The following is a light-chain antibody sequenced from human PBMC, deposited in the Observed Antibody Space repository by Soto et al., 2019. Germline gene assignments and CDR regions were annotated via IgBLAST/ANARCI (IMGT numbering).Light chain of an antibody. CDR2: EVT. CDR3: SSYAGANTYV. CDR1: NSDIGAYNY. J-gene: IGLJ1*01. Sequence: QPVLTQPPSASGSPGQSVTISCTGTNSDIGAYNYVAWYQQYPGTAPKVLIYEVTKRPSGVPDRFSGSKSGNTASLTVSGLQGEDEAHYYCSSYAGANTYVFGTGTKVTVL. V-gene: IGLV2-8*01.